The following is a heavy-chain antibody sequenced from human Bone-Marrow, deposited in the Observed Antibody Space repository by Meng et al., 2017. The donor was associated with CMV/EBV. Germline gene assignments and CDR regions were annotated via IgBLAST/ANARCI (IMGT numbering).Heavy chain of an antibody. D-gene: IGHD6-19*01. Sequence: KVSCKGSGYSFTSYWIGWVRQMPGKGLEWMGIIYPGDSDTRYSPSFQRQVTIPDDKSTSTAYLQLSSLKASDTAMYYCARQWRIAVAENFDYWGQGTLVTVSS. V-gene: IGHV5-51*01. J-gene: IGHJ4*02. CDR2: IYPGDSDT. CDR3: ARQWRIAVAENFDY. CDR1: GYSFTSYW.